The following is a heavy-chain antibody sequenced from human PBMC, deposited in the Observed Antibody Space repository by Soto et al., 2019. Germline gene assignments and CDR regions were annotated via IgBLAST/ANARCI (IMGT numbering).Heavy chain of an antibody. CDR3: ARDQEGGYEQTFDY. D-gene: IGHD5-12*01. J-gene: IGHJ4*02. V-gene: IGHV3-33*01. CDR2: IWYDGSNK. CDR1: GFTFSSYG. Sequence: QVQLVESGGGVVQPGRSLRLSCAASGFTFSSYGMHWVRQAPGKGLEWVAVIWYDGSNKYYADSVKGRFTISRDNSKNTLYLQMNSLRAEDTAVYYCARDQEGGYEQTFDYWGQGTLVTVSS.